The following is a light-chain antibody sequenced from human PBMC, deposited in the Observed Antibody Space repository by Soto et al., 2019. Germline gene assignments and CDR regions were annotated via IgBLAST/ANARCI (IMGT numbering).Light chain of an antibody. CDR2: CAS. Sequence: EMMFTQSPATPSLSREERATLSCGVYQSVNNNYLAWYQQKPGQAPRLLIFCASIRVTGIPDRFIGSGSGTDFTPTISRLEPEDFAVYYCQHYVTSLTTFGQGTKVDIK. CDR3: QHYVTSLTT. CDR1: QSVNNNY. V-gene: IGKV3-20*01. J-gene: IGKJ1*01.